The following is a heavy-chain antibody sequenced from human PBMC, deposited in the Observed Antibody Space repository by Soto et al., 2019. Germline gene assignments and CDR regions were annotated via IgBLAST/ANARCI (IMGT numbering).Heavy chain of an antibody. CDR3: ARDTAGNWDYYYYGMDV. Sequence: QVQLVQSGAEVKKPGASVKVSCKASGYTFTSYGISWVRQAPGQGLEWMGWISAYNGNTNYAQKLQGRVTMTTDTSTCTAYMELRSLRSDDTAVYYCARDTAGNWDYYYYGMDVWGQGTTVTVSS. CDR2: ISAYNGNT. D-gene: IGHD2-21*02. CDR1: GYTFTSYG. V-gene: IGHV1-18*04. J-gene: IGHJ6*02.